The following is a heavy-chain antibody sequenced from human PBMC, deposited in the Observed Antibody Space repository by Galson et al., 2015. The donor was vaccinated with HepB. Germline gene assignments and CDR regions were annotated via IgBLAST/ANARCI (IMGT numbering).Heavy chain of an antibody. Sequence: SVKVSCKASGGTFSSYAISWVRQAPGQGLEWMGGIIPIFGTANYAQKFQGRVTITADESTSTAYMELSSLRSEDTAVYYCARDRDYYDSSGFNNDAFDIWGQGTMVTVSS. J-gene: IGHJ3*02. V-gene: IGHV1-69*13. D-gene: IGHD3-22*01. CDR1: GGTFSSYA. CDR2: IIPIFGTA. CDR3: ARDRDYYDSSGFNNDAFDI.